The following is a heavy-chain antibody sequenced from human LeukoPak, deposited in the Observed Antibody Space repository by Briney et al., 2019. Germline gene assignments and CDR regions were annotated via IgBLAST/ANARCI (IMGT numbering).Heavy chain of an antibody. CDR2: INHSGST. Sequence: PSETLSLTCAVYGGSFSGYYWSGIRQPPGKGLEWIGEINHSGSTNYNPSLKSRVTISVDTSKNQFSLKLSSVTAADTAVYYCARETKSSVRGAIDYWGQGTLVTVSS. CDR1: GGSFSGYY. CDR3: ARETKSSVRGAIDY. D-gene: IGHD3-10*01. V-gene: IGHV4-34*01. J-gene: IGHJ4*02.